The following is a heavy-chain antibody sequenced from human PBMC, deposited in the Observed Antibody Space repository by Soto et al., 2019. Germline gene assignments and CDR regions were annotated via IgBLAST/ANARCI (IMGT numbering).Heavy chain of an antibody. CDR3: SIHGYCSSTICYIAYYYYYGMDV. V-gene: IGHV5-10-1*01. CDR1: GYSFTSYL. CDR2: IDPSDSYT. D-gene: IGHD2-2*02. Sequence: PGESLKISFKGSGYSFTSYLIGWVRQMPGKGLEWMGRIDPSDSYTNYSPSFQGHVTISADKSISTAYLQWSSLKASDTAMYYCSIHGYCSSTICYIAYYYYYGMDVLGQGTTVTVSS. J-gene: IGHJ6*02.